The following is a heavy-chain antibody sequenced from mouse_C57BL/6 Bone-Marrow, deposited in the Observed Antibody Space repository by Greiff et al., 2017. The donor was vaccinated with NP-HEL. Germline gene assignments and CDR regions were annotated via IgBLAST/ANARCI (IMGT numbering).Heavy chain of an antibody. CDR2: ISSGGSYT. V-gene: IGHV5-6*01. J-gene: IGHJ2*01. Sequence: EVQVVESGGDLVKPGGSLKLSCAASGFTFSSYGMSWVRQTPDKRLEWVATISSGGSYTYYPDSVKGRFTISRDNAKNTLYLQMSSLKSEDTAMYYCARRGVTTVVDYYFDYWGQGTTLTVSS. D-gene: IGHD1-1*01. CDR3: ARRGVTTVVDYYFDY. CDR1: GFTFSSYG.